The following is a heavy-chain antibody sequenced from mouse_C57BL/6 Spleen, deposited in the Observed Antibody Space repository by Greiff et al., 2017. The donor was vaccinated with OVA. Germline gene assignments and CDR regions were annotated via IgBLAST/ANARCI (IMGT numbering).Heavy chain of an antibody. J-gene: IGHJ2*01. CDR2: ISYDGSN. CDR3: ARDSGTYDYFDY. Sequence: EVQLVESGPGLVKPSQSLSLTCSVPGYSITSGYYWNWIRQFPGNKLEWMGYISYDGSNNYNPSLKNRISITRDTSKNQFFLKLNSVTTEDTATYYCARDSGTYDYFDYWGQGTTLTVSS. D-gene: IGHD4-1*01. V-gene: IGHV3-6*01. CDR1: GYSITSGYY.